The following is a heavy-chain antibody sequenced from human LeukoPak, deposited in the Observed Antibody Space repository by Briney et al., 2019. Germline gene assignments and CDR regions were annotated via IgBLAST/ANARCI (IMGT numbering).Heavy chain of an antibody. J-gene: IGHJ4*02. CDR2: ISYDGTNK. V-gene: IGHV3-30*03. CDR1: GFTFSSYG. D-gene: IGHD6-13*01. Sequence: GGSLRLSCAASGFTFSSYGMHWVRQAPGKGLEWVAVISYDGTNKYYADSVKGRFTISRDNAKNSLYLQMNSLRAEDTAVYYCAREEVAAAGPYYFDYWGQGTLVTVSS. CDR3: AREEVAAAGPYYFDY.